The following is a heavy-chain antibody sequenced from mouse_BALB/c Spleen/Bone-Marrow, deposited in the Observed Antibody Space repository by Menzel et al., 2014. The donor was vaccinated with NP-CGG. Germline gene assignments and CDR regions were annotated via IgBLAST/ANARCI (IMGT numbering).Heavy chain of an antibody. Sequence: LVESGPELVEPGASVRISCKASGYTFTSYYIHWVKQRPGQGLEWIGWIYPGNVNTKYNEKFKGKATLTVDTSSSTAYMQLSSLTSEDTAVYFCARSAYYGNYGGYWGQGTTLTVVL. CDR3: ARSAYYGNYGGY. J-gene: IGHJ2*01. V-gene: IGHV1-84*02. CDR2: IYPGNVNT. CDR1: GYTFTSYY. D-gene: IGHD2-10*01.